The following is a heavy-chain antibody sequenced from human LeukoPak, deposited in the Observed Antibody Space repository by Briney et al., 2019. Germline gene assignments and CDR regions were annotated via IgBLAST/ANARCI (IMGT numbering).Heavy chain of an antibody. V-gene: IGHV3-30*18. Sequence: GRALRLSCAASGFTFSSYGMQWVRRATGKGLECVAAISYDGSNKYYADSVKGRFTISRDNSKNTLYLQMNRLRAEDTAVYYCAKEWQQLVPDDYYYYYGMDVWGQGTTVTVSS. CDR2: ISYDGSNK. CDR3: AKEWQQLVPDDYYYYYGMDV. CDR1: GFTFSSYG. J-gene: IGHJ6*02. D-gene: IGHD6-13*01.